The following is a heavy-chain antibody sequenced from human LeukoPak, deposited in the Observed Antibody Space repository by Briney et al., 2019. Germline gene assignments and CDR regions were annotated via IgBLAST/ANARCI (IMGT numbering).Heavy chain of an antibody. CDR3: AKYTSGTSYRGLDQ. D-gene: IGHD3-10*01. J-gene: IGHJ4*01. Sequence: GGSLRLSCGASGLTVSSYAMSWVRQAPGKGLEWVSTIIGSTANTYYADSVKGRFTISRDDSKNTVYLQMNSLRAEDTAVYSCAKYTSGTSYRGLDQWGHGTLVTVSS. V-gene: IGHV3-23*01. CDR2: IIGSTANT. CDR1: GLTVSSYA.